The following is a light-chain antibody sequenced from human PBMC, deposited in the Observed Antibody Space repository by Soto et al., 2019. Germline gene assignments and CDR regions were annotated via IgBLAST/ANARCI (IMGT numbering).Light chain of an antibody. J-gene: IGLJ1*01. CDR1: SSDVGGYNY. CDR2: DVS. Sequence: QSVLTRPASVSGSPGQSITISCTGTSSDVGGYNYVSWYQQHPGKAPKLMIYDVSNRPSGVSNRFSGSKSGNTASLTISGLQAEDEADYYCSSYTSSSTLFYVFGTGTKVTVL. CDR3: SSYTSSSTLFYV. V-gene: IGLV2-14*01.